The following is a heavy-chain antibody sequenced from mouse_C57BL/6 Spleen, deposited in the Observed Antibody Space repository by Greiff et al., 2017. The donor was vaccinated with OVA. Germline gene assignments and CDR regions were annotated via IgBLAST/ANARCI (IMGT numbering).Heavy chain of an antibody. CDR1: GFTFSDYG. D-gene: IGHD1-1*01. V-gene: IGHV5-17*01. Sequence: EVQLQESGGGLVKPGGSLKLSCAASGFTFSDYGMHWVRQAPEKGLEWVAYISSGSSTIYYADTVKGRFTISRDNAKNTLFLQMTSLRSEDTAMYYCARGGNYYGSSHYFDYWGQGTTLTVSS. CDR3: ARGGNYYGSSHYFDY. J-gene: IGHJ2*01. CDR2: ISSGSSTI.